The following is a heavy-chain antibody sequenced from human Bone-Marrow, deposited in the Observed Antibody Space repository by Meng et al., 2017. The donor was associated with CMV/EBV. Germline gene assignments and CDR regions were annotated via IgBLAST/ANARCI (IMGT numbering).Heavy chain of an antibody. D-gene: IGHD1-26*01. Sequence: SETLSLTSTVSGGSTSSSSYYWGWIRQPPGKGLEWIGSIYYSGSTYYNPSLKSRVTISVDTSKNQFSLKLSSVTAADTAVYYCARDGPRGFDYWGQGTLVTVSS. J-gene: IGHJ4*02. CDR2: IYYSGST. CDR1: GGSTSSSSYY. CDR3: ARDGPRGFDY. V-gene: IGHV4-39*07.